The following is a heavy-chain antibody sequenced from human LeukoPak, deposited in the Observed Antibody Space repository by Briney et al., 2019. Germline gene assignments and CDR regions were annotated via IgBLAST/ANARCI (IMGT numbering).Heavy chain of an antibody. CDR3: ARDLNRYSGYLFDY. Sequence: PSETLSLTCTVSGGSICSYYWSWIRQPAGKGLEWIGRIYTSGSTNYNPSLKSRVTMSVDTSKNQFSLKLSSVTAADTAVYYCARDLNRYSGYLFDYWGQGTLVTVSS. CDR1: GGSICSYY. J-gene: IGHJ4*02. CDR2: IYTSGST. V-gene: IGHV4-4*07. D-gene: IGHD1-26*01.